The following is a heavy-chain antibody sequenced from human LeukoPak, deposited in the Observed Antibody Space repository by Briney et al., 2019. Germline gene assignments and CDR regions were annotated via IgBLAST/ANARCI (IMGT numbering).Heavy chain of an antibody. CDR3: ARDGGHPLTSYYRAY. Sequence: GGSLRLSCAASGFTVSSNYMTWVRQAPGKGLEWVSTIIGSGGNTFYADSVKGRFTISRDNSKNTLSLQLTSLRAEDTGIYFCARDGGHPLTSYYRAYWGQGTLVTVSS. V-gene: IGHV3-53*01. CDR2: IIGSGGNT. J-gene: IGHJ4*02. D-gene: IGHD4-11*01. CDR1: GFTVSSNY.